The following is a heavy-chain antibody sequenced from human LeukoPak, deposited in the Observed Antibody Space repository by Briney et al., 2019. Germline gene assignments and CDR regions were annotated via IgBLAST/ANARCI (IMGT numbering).Heavy chain of an antibody. D-gene: IGHD2-21*01. CDR3: ARDGVIGRVFDY. Sequence: ASVKVSCKASGGTFSSYAISWVRQAPGQGLEWMGGIIPIFGTANYAQKFQGRVTITADESTSTAYMELSGLRSEDTAVYYCARDGVIGRVFDYWGQGTLVTVSS. CDR1: GGTFSSYA. V-gene: IGHV1-69*13. J-gene: IGHJ4*02. CDR2: IIPIFGTA.